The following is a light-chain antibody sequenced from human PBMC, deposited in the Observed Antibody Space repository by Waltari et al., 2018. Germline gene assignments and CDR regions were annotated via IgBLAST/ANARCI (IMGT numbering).Light chain of an antibody. CDR2: DAS. J-gene: IGKJ1*01. V-gene: IGKV3D-15*01. CDR3: QHYEGWPPWT. CDR1: QSISTD. Sequence: EIVLTQSPATLSLSPGVRATLSCRASQSISTDLAWYQQKPGQAPRLLIHDASSRATGIPARFGGSGSETDFTLTISGLQSEDFAVYYCQHYEGWPPWTFGQGTKV.